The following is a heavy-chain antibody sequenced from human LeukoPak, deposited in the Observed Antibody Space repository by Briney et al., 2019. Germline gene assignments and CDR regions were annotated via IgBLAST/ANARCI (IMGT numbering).Heavy chain of an antibody. CDR3: ARFSVDYGDYVFDAFDI. Sequence: SETLSLTCAVYGGSFSGYYWSWIRQPPGKGLEWIGEINHSGSTNYNPSLKSRVTLSVDTSKNQFSLKLSSVTAADTAVYYCARFSVDYGDYVFDAFDIWGQGTMVTVSS. D-gene: IGHD4-17*01. J-gene: IGHJ3*02. CDR2: INHSGST. CDR1: GGSFSGYY. V-gene: IGHV4-34*01.